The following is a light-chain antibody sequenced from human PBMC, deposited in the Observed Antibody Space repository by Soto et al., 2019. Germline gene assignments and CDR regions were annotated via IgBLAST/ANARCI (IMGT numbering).Light chain of an antibody. V-gene: IGKV4-1*01. J-gene: IGKJ2*01. CDR3: QQYESTPPT. CDR1: QSVLYSSNNKNY. Sequence: DIVMTQSPDSLAVSLGERATINCKSSQSVLYSSNNKNYLAWYQQRPGQPPKLLIYWASTRESGVPDRFSGSGSETDFTITITSRQTEDVAVYYCQQYESTPPTFGQGTKLEIK. CDR2: WAS.